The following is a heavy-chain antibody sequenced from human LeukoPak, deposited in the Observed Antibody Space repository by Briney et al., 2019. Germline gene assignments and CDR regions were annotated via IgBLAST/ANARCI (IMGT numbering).Heavy chain of an antibody. J-gene: IGHJ4*02. V-gene: IGHV3-23*01. CDR3: AKGGGPYHLPTDY. Sequence: GGSLRLSCAASGFTFSSYAMNWVRQAPGKGLEWVSAITSAGNTYYADSVKGRFTISRDSSKNTLYLQMNSLRSGDTAVYYCAKGGGPYHLPTDYWGQGTLATVSS. D-gene: IGHD2-2*01. CDR2: ITSAGNT. CDR1: GFTFSSYA.